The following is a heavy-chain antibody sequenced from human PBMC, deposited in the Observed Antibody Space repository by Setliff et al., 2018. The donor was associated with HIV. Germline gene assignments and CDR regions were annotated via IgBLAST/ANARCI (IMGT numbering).Heavy chain of an antibody. D-gene: IGHD3-16*01. V-gene: IGHV1-46*01. CDR2: INPSDGIP. Sequence: GASVKVSCKASGFSFSRHYMHWVRQAPGEGLEWVAMINPSDGIPSYAQKFQDRVVVTRDTSRSIVYMELSSLLSEYTAVYFCTRAFPPMIPAAFDIWGLGTLVTVSS. J-gene: IGHJ3*02. CDR1: GFSFSRHY. CDR3: TRAFPPMIPAAFDI.